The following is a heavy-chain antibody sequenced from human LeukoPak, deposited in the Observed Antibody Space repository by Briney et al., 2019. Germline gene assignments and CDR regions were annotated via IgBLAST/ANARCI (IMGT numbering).Heavy chain of an antibody. V-gene: IGHV1-69*05. CDR2: IIPIFGIA. D-gene: IGHD3-3*01. J-gene: IGHJ4*02. CDR3: ARGTITMTPYYFDY. Sequence: SVKVSCKASGYTFTSYGISWVRQAPGQGLEWMGGIIPIFGIANYAQKFQGRVTITTDESTSTAYMELSSLRSEDTTVHYCARGTITMTPYYFDYWGQGTLVTVSS. CDR1: GYTFTSYG.